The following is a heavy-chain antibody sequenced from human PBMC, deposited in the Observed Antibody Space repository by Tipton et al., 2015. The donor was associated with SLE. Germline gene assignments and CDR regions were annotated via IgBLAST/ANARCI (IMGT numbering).Heavy chain of an antibody. CDR1: GGATNSSTYY. CDR3: ARERGSSGSFDYYGLDV. V-gene: IGHV4-61*09. D-gene: IGHD6-13*01. CDR2: IHTSGLI. Sequence: TLSLTCTVSGGATNSSTYYWSWIRPPAGKGLEWVGHIHTSGLINYNPSRTSRVTISLYTSKNQFSLKVTSVTAADTGVYYCARERGSSGSFDYYGLDVWGQGTTDTVSS. J-gene: IGHJ6*02.